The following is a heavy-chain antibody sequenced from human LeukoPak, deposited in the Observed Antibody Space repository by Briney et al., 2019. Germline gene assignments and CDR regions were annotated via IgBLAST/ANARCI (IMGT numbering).Heavy chain of an antibody. V-gene: IGHV4-34*01. CDR3: ARGLGYSYGA. J-gene: IGHJ5*02. D-gene: IGHD5-18*01. Sequence: SETLSLTCAVYGGSFNGYYWSWIRQPPGKGLEWIGEINHSGSTNYNPSLKSRVTISVDTSKNQFSLKLSSVTAADTAVYYCARGLGYSYGAWGQGTLVTVSS. CDR2: INHSGST. CDR1: GGSFNGYY.